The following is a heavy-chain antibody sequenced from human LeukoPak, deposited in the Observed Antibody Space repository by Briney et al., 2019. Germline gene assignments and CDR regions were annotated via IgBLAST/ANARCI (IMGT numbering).Heavy chain of an antibody. D-gene: IGHD5-24*01. CDR2: IKEDGTET. J-gene: IGHJ4*02. CDR3: AKEGRSLQTY. Sequence: GSLRLSCAASGFTFNNNAMSWVRLAPGKGLEWVANIKEDGTETYYVDSVKGRSTISRDNAKNSLYLQMNSLRVEDTAVYYCAKEGRSLQTYWGQGTLVTVSS. CDR1: GFTFNNNA. V-gene: IGHV3-7*03.